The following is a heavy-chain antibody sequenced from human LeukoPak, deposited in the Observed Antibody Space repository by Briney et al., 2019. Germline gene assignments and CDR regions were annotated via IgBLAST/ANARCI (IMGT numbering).Heavy chain of an antibody. CDR3: ARAIRDYSSGWYWGPRFDF. CDR1: GGSISSSYYY. D-gene: IGHD6-19*01. J-gene: IGHJ4*02. Sequence: SETLSLTCTVSGGSISSSYYYWSWIRQPAGKGLEWIGRIYTSGSTNYNPSLKSRVTMSVDTSKNQFSLKLSSVTAADTAVYYCARAIRDYSSGWYWGPRFDFWGQGTLVTVSS. V-gene: IGHV4-61*02. CDR2: IYTSGST.